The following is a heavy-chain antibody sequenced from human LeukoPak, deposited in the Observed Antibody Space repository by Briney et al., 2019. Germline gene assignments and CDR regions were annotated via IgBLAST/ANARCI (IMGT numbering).Heavy chain of an antibody. CDR3: VRENWYYDY. Sequence: GASVKVSFKASGYTFTVYYMHWVRQAPGQGLEYVGWIHPNTGATNYAQEFQGRVTMTRDTSISTVYMEMSGLTSDDTAVYYCVRENWYYDYWGQGTLVTVSS. CDR1: GYTFTVYY. CDR2: IHPNTGAT. J-gene: IGHJ4*02. V-gene: IGHV1-2*02.